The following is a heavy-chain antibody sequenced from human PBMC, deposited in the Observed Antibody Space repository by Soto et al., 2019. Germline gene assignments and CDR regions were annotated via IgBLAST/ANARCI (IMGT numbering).Heavy chain of an antibody. Sequence: EVQLVESGGGLVQPGGSLKLSCAASGFTFSDSAIHWVRQTSGKGLEWVGRIRSKANNYATVYAASLEGRFTISRDDAKNTAHLQMNSLKTEDTAVYYCTRTNDGDYSTFDYWCQGTLVIVSS. CDR3: TRTNDGDYSTFDY. CDR1: GFTFSDSA. D-gene: IGHD4-17*01. V-gene: IGHV3-73*02. CDR2: IRSKANNYAT. J-gene: IGHJ4*02.